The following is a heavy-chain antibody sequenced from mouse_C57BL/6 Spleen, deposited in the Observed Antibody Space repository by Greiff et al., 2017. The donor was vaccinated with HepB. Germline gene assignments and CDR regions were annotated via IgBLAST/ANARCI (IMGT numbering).Heavy chain of an antibody. CDR2: INPGSGGT. Sequence: VQLKESGAELVRPGTSVKVSCKASGYAFTNYLIEWVKQRPGQGLEWIGVINPGSGGTNYNEKFKGKATLTADKSSSTAYMQLSSLTSEDSAVYFCAREGDGYYVPFAYWGQGTLVTVSA. CDR1: GYAFTNYL. J-gene: IGHJ3*01. V-gene: IGHV1-54*01. D-gene: IGHD2-3*01. CDR3: AREGDGYYVPFAY.